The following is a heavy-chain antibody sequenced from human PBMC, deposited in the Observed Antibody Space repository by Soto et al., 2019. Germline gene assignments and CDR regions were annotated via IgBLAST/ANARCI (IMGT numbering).Heavy chain of an antibody. V-gene: IGHV4-39*01. D-gene: IGHD2-15*01. CDR1: GGSIYRSGYY. CDR3: GKVLVGATGHTDSDS. Sequence: SETLSLTCTVSGGSIYRSGYYWGWIRQPPGRGLEWIGNIDYNGVTYSNPSLKSRVTISRDTSKNQLSLKLTSVTAADTALYYCGKVLVGATGHTDSDSWGPGTLVTVSS. J-gene: IGHJ4*02. CDR2: IDYNGVT.